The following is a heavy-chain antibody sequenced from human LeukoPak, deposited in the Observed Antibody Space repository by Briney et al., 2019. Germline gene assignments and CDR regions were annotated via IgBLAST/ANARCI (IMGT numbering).Heavy chain of an antibody. CDR1: GGSISSSSYY. V-gene: IGHV4-39*07. CDR2: IYYSGST. J-gene: IGHJ5*02. D-gene: IGHD3-10*01. CDR3: ARVPMVRGVDWFDP. Sequence: PSETLSLTCTVSGGSISSSSYYWGWIRQPPGKGLEWIGSIYYSGSTYYNPSLKSRVTISVDRSKNQFSLKLSSVTAADTAVYYCARVPMVRGVDWFDPWGQGTLVTVSS.